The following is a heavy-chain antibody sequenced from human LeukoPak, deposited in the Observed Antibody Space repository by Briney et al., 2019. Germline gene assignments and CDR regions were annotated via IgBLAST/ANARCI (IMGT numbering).Heavy chain of an antibody. CDR3: ARVAPPGILTGYYY. Sequence: SETLSLTCTVSGYSISSGYYWGWIRQPPGKGLEWIGSIYHSGSTYYNPSLKSRVTISVDTSKNQFSLKLSSVTAADRAVYYCARVAPPGILTGYYYWGQGTLVTVSS. V-gene: IGHV4-38-2*02. D-gene: IGHD3-9*01. CDR2: IYHSGST. J-gene: IGHJ4*02. CDR1: GYSISSGYY.